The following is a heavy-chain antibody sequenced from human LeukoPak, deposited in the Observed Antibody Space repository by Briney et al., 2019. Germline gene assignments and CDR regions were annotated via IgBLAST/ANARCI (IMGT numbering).Heavy chain of an antibody. J-gene: IGHJ3*02. CDR3: AKVFGRGSYSAFDI. CDR2: ISADGGST. CDR1: GFTFDDYA. D-gene: IGHD1-26*01. V-gene: IGHV3-43*02. Sequence: PGGSLRLSCAASGFTFDDYAMHWVRQAPGKGLEWVSLISADGGSTYYADSVQGRFTISRDNNKNSLYLQMNSLRTEDTALYYCAKVFGRGSYSAFDIWGQGRMVTVSS.